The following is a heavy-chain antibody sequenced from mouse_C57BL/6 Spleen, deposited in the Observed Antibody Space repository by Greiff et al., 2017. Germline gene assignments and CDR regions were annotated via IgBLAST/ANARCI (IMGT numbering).Heavy chain of an antibody. Sequence: QVQLQQSGPELVKPGASVKLSCKASGYTFTSYAINWVKQRPGQGLEWIGWIYPRDGSTKYNEKFKGKATLSVDTSSSTAYMELHSLTSEDSAVYFCARGLGYYSNSLYFDYWGQGTTLTVSS. V-gene: IGHV1-85*01. D-gene: IGHD2-5*01. CDR1: GYTFTSYA. J-gene: IGHJ2*01. CDR2: IYPRDGST. CDR3: ARGLGYYSNSLYFDY.